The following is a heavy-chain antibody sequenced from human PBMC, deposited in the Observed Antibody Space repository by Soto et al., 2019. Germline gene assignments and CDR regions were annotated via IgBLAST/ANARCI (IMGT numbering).Heavy chain of an antibody. CDR1: GFTFSSYA. CDR3: AKVVVVVAATGQLNWFDP. CDR2: ISGSGGST. J-gene: IGHJ5*02. Sequence: GGSLRLSCAASGFTFSSYAMSWVRQAPGKGLEWVSAISGSGGSTYYADSVKGRFTISRDNSKNTLYLQMNSLRAEDTAVYYCAKVVVVVAATGQLNWFDPWGQGTLVTVSS. D-gene: IGHD2-15*01. V-gene: IGHV3-23*01.